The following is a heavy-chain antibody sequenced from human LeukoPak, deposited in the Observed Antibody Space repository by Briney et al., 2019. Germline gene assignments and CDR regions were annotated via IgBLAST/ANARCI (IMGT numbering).Heavy chain of an antibody. D-gene: IGHD3-22*01. CDR2: IYPGDSDT. V-gene: IGHV5-51*01. CDR3: ARCSDSGGYYYYFDY. Sequence: GESLKISCKGSGYSFTSYWIGWVRQMPGKGLEWMGIIYPGDSDTRYSPSFQGQVTISADKSISTAYLQWSSLKASDTAMYYCARCSDSGGYYYYFDYWGQGTLVTVSS. CDR1: GYSFTSYW. J-gene: IGHJ4*02.